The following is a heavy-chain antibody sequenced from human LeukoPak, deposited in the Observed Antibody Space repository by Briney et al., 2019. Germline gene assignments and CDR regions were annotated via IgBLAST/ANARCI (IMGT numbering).Heavy chain of an antibody. CDR3: ARVEWDTSAFDI. CDR2: IYYSGST. V-gene: IGHV4-59*01. D-gene: IGHD1-26*01. J-gene: IGHJ3*02. CDR1: GGSISSYS. Sequence: SETLSLTCTVSGGSISSYSWSWIRQPPGKGLEWIGYIYYSGSTNYNPSLKSRVTISVDTSKNQFSLKLSSVTAADTAVYYCARVEWDTSAFDIWGQGTMVTVSS.